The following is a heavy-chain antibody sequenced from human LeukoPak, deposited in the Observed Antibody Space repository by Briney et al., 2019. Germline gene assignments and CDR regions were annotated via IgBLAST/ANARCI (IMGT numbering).Heavy chain of an antibody. CDR3: ARDRIAVRGVMDYYYGMDV. CDR2: IYSGGST. CDR1: GFTVSSNY. J-gene: IGHJ6*04. Sequence: GGSLRLSCAASGFTVSSNYMSWVRQAPGKGLEWVSVIYSGGSTYYADSVKGRFTISRDNSKNTLYLQMNSLRAEDTAVYYCARDRIAVRGVMDYYYGMDVWGKGTTVTVSS. V-gene: IGHV3-53*01. D-gene: IGHD3-16*01.